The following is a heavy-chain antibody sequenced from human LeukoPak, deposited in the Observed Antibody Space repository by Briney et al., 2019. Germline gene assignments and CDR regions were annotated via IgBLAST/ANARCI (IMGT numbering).Heavy chain of an antibody. V-gene: IGHV3-23*01. Sequence: GGSLRLSCAASGFTFSTYGMNWVRQAPGKGLEWVSTISGSGGSTYYADSVKDRFTISRDNSKNTLYLQMNSLRAEDTAVYYCARDRCSSTSCYSWVDAFDIWGQGTMVTVSS. J-gene: IGHJ3*02. CDR2: ISGSGGST. CDR3: ARDRCSSTSCYSWVDAFDI. CDR1: GFTFSTYG. D-gene: IGHD2-2*01.